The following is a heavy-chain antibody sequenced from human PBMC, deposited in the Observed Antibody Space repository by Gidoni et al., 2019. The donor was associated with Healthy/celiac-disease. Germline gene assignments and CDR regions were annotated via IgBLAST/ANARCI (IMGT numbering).Heavy chain of an antibody. V-gene: IGHV3-21*01. CDR1: GFTFSSYS. J-gene: IGHJ4*02. CDR2: ISSSSSYI. Sequence: EVQLVESGGGLVKPGGSLRLSCAASGFTFSSYSMNWVRQAPGKGLEWVSSISSSSSYIYYADSVKGRFTISRDNAKNSLYLQMNSLRAEDTAVYYCARDFQRARSFDYWGQGTLVTVSS. CDR3: ARDFQRARSFDY.